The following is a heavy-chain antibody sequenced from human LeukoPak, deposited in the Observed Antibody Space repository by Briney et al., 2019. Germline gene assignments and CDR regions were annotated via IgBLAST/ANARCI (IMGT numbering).Heavy chain of an antibody. D-gene: IGHD2-15*01. J-gene: IGHJ4*02. Sequence: ASVKVSCKASGGTFSSYAISWVRQAPGQGLEWMGWMNPNSGNTGYAQKFQGRVTMTRNTSISTAYMELSSLRSEDTAVYYCATGYCSGGSCHGGFDYWGQGTLVTVSS. V-gene: IGHV1-8*02. CDR2: MNPNSGNT. CDR1: GGTFSSYA. CDR3: ATGYCSGGSCHGGFDY.